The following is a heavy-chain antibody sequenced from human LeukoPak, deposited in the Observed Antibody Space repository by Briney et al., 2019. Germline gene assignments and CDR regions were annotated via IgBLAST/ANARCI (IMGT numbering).Heavy chain of an antibody. J-gene: IGHJ4*02. Sequence: ASVKVSCKASGYTFTSYGISWVRQAPGQGREWVGWISADNCNTNYAQKLQGRVTMTTDTSTSTAYMELRSLRSDDTAVYYCARVDWNYASRMLSYWGQGTLVTVSS. CDR3: ARVDWNYASRMLSY. D-gene: IGHD1-7*01. CDR2: ISADNCNT. CDR1: GYTFTSYG. V-gene: IGHV1-18*01.